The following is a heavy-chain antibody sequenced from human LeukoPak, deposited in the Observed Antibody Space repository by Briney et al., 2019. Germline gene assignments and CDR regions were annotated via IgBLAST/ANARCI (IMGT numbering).Heavy chain of an antibody. D-gene: IGHD3-9*01. V-gene: IGHV1-24*01. CDR2: FDPEDGET. CDR3: AKEGGYFDWPFTFDY. CDR1: GYTLTELS. J-gene: IGHJ4*02. Sequence: ASVKVSCKVSGYTLTELSMHWVRQAPGKGLEWMGGFDPEDGETIYAQKFQGRVTMTEDTSTDTAYMELNSLRVEDTAVYYCAKEGGYFDWPFTFDYWGQGILVTVSS.